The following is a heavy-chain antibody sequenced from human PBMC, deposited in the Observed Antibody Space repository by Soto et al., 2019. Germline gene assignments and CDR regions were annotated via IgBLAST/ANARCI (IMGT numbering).Heavy chain of an antibody. CDR2: INPNRGGT. Sequence: QVQLVQSGAEVKKPGASVKVSCKASGYTFTGYYMHWVRQAPGQGLEWMGWINPNRGGTNYAQKFQGWVTMTRDTSISTAYMELSRLRSDDTAVYYCARDVLWFEGCGMDVWGQGTTVTVSS. CDR3: ARDVLWFEGCGMDV. CDR1: GYTFTGYY. J-gene: IGHJ6*02. D-gene: IGHD3-10*01. V-gene: IGHV1-2*04.